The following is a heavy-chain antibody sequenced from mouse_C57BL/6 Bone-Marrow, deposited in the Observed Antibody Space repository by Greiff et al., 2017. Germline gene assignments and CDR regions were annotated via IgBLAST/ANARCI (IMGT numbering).Heavy chain of an antibody. CDR3: TTWGVTATFYCFDY. CDR2: IDPENGDT. V-gene: IGHV14-4*01. D-gene: IGHD2-1*01. CDR1: GFNIKDDY. J-gene: IGHJ2*01. Sequence: EVQLQQSGAELVRPGASVKLSCTASGFNIKDDYMHWVKQRPEQGLEWIGWIDPENGDTEYASKFQGKATITADTSSNTAYLQLSSLTSEDTAVYYCTTWGVTATFYCFDYWGQGTTLTVSS.